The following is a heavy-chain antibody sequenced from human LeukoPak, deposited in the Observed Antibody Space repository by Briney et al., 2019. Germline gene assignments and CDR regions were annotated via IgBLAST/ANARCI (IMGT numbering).Heavy chain of an antibody. CDR1: GGSISSYY. V-gene: IGHV4-59*12. CDR3: ARRLLSRWGGIKGTFDI. J-gene: IGHJ3*02. CDR2: ISDIGSI. D-gene: IGHD3-16*01. Sequence: SETLSLTCTVSGGSISSYYWSWIRQPPGKGLEWIAYISDIGSINYNPSLKSRVTISLDTSKNQFSLKLSSVTAADTAVYYCARRLLSRWGGIKGTFDIWGQGTMVTVSS.